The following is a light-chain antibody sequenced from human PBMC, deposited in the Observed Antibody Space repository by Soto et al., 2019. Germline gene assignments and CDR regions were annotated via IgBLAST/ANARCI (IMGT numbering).Light chain of an antibody. V-gene: IGKV1-33*01. CDR1: QDSRTY. J-gene: IGKJ1*01. CDR2: DAS. Sequence: DIRMTQSASSLSASVGHRVTLTCQASQDSRTYVNWYQPTPGKAPKLLIYDASILETGVPSRFSGSGSGTEFTLTISSLQPDDFATYYCQHYNSYSEAFGQGTKVDIK. CDR3: QHYNSYSEA.